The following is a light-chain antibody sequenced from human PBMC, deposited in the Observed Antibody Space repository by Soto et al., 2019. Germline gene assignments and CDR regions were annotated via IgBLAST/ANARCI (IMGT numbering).Light chain of an antibody. CDR2: AVS. CDR1: SSDIGSYNH. V-gene: IGLV2-14*03. CDR3: ISYTDRQSYL. J-gene: IGLJ1*01. Sequence: QSALTQPASVSGSPGQSITISCSGTSSDIGSYNHVAWYQQFPGKGPKLMIYAVSDRPSGVSDRFSGSKSGITASLTISGLQTEDEADYYCISYTDRQSYLFGTGTK.